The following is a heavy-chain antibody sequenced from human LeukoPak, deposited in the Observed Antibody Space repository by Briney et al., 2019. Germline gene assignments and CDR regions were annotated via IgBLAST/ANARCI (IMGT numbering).Heavy chain of an antibody. CDR3: ARGDTYYYYMDV. CDR1: GGSFSGYY. V-gene: IGHV4-34*01. Sequence: SETLSLTCAVYGGSFSGYYWSWIRQPPGKGLEWIGEINHSGSTNYNPSLKSRVTISVDTSKNQFSLKLSSVTAAGTAVYYCARGDTYYYYMDVWGKGTTVTVSS. D-gene: IGHD3-9*01. J-gene: IGHJ6*03. CDR2: INHSGST.